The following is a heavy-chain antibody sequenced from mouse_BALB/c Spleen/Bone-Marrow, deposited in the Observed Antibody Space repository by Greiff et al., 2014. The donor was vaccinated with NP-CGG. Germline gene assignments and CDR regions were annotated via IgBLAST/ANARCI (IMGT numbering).Heavy chain of an antibody. Sequence: VKLQESRPELVKPGASVKMSCKASGYTFTSSYIHWVKQRPGQGLEWIGWIYPGDGSTKYNEQFKGKTTLTADKSSSTAYMLLSSLSCEDSAIYFCSIYDDCSWDFDVWGAGTPVTVSS. CDR3: SIYDDCSWDFDV. J-gene: IGHJ1*01. V-gene: IGHV1S56*01. D-gene: IGHD2-4*01. CDR1: GYTFTSSY. CDR2: IYPGDGST.